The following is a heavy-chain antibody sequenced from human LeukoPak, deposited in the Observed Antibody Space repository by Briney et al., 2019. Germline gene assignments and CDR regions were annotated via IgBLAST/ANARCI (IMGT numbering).Heavy chain of an antibody. Sequence: GTSVKVSCKASGFTFTSSAVQWVRQARGQRLEWIGWIVVGSGNTNYAQKFQERVTITRDMSTSTAYMELSRLRFEDTAVYYCASLQGGYSYGNDYWGQGTLVTVSS. CDR2: IVVGSGNT. CDR1: GFTFTSSA. V-gene: IGHV1-58*01. CDR3: ASLQGGYSYGNDY. J-gene: IGHJ4*02. D-gene: IGHD5-18*01.